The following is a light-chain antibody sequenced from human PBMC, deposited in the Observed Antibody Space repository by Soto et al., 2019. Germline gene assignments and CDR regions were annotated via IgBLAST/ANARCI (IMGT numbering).Light chain of an antibody. V-gene: IGKV3-20*01. CDR1: QSVSSTL. CDR3: HHYGYSAWT. Sequence: ELVLTQSPVALSLSSGERATLSCRASQSVSSTLLTWYQQKPGQAPRLLIYGVSSRATGIPDRFSCCGSGTDFTLTICRVAPEDFAFYFCHHYGYSAWTFGQ. J-gene: IGKJ1*01. CDR2: GVS.